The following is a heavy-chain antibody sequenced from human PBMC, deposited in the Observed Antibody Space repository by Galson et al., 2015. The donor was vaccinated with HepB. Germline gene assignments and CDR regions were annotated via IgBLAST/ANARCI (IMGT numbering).Heavy chain of an antibody. J-gene: IGHJ4*02. CDR2: DSGGRT. CDR1: GFTFSSYG. Sequence: SLRLSCAASGFTFSSYGMSWVRQAPGKGLEWVSTDSGGRTYYADSVKGRFTISRDNSKNTLYLQMSSLTAEDAAVYYCAKIAGSASCCDDYWGQGTLVTVSS. CDR3: AKIAGSASCCDDY. D-gene: IGHD2-2*01. V-gene: IGHV3-23*01.